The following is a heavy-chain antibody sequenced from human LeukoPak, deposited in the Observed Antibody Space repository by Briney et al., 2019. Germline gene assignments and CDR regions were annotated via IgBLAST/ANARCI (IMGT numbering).Heavy chain of an antibody. CDR2: IYDSGST. CDR3: ARLKLPTYYYDSSGFDI. J-gene: IGHJ3*02. Sequence: SETLSLTCTVSGGSISSYYWNWIRQPPGKGLEWIGYIYDSGSTNYNPSLKSRVTISVDTSKNQFSLRLSSVTAADTAVYYCARLKLPTYYYDSSGFDIWGQGTMVTVSS. D-gene: IGHD3-22*01. CDR1: GGSISSYY. V-gene: IGHV4-59*08.